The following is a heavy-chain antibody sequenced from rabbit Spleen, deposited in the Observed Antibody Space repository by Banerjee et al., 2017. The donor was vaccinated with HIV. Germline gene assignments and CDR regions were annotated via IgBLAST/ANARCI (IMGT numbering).Heavy chain of an antibody. V-gene: IGHV1S29*01. CDR3: ARTGSSWSLNL. CDR2: ISTFGSA. D-gene: IGHD8-1*01. J-gene: IGHJ4*01. Sequence: EESGGDLVKPGASLTLTCTASGFSFSSNELNWVRQAPGKGLEYIGWISTFGSAYYASWVNGRFSISRENTQNTVSLQMNSLTAADTATYFCARTGSSWSLNLWGPGTLVTVS. CDR1: GFSFSSNE.